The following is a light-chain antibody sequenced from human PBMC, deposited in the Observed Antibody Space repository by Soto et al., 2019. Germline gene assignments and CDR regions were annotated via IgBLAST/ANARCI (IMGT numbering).Light chain of an antibody. CDR2: DVS. CDR3: SSYTSSSIVV. Sequence: QSALTQPASVSGSPGQSITISCTGTSNDVGTYNYVSWYQQHPGKAPKLMVYDVSDRPSGVSNRFSGSKSGNTASLTISGLQAEDEADYYCSSYTSSSIVVFGGGTKLTVL. J-gene: IGLJ2*01. CDR1: SNDVGTYNY. V-gene: IGLV2-14*01.